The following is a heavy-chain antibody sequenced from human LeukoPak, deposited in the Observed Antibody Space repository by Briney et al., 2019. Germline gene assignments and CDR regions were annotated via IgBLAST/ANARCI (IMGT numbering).Heavy chain of an antibody. CDR3: ARAPKFYYYDSSGYYDTYFDY. J-gene: IGHJ4*02. Sequence: ALVKVSCKASGYTFTGYYMHWVRQAPGQGLEWMGWINPNSGGTNYAQKFQGRVTMTRDTSISTAYMELSRLRSDDTAVYYCARAPKFYYYDSSGYYDTYFDYWGQGTLVTVSS. D-gene: IGHD3-22*01. CDR2: INPNSGGT. CDR1: GYTFTGYY. V-gene: IGHV1-2*02.